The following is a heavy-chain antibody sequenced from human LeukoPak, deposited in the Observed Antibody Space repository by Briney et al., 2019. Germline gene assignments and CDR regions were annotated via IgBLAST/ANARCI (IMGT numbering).Heavy chain of an antibody. D-gene: IGHD2-2*01. CDR1: GGSFSGYY. Sequence: SETLSLTCAVYGGSFSGYYWSWIRQPPGKGLEWIGEINHSGSTNYNPSLKSRVTISVDTSKNQFSLKLSSATAADTAVYYCARAPIVVVPAAGTGWFDPWGQGTLVTVSS. V-gene: IGHV4-34*01. CDR3: ARAPIVVVPAAGTGWFDP. J-gene: IGHJ5*02. CDR2: INHSGST.